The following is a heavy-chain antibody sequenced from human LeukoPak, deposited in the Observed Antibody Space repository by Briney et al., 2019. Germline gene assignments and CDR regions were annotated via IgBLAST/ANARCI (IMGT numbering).Heavy chain of an antibody. V-gene: IGHV3-30-3*01. CDR3: ASGTNDYYDSSGYLDY. CDR1: GFTFSSYA. J-gene: IGHJ4*02. D-gene: IGHD3-22*01. CDR2: ISYDGSNK. Sequence: PGRSLRLSCAASGFTFSSYAMHWVRQAPGKGLEWVAVISYDGSNKYYADSVKGRFTISRDNSKNTLYLQMNSLRAEDTAVYYCASGTNDYYDSSGYLDYWGQGTLVTVSS.